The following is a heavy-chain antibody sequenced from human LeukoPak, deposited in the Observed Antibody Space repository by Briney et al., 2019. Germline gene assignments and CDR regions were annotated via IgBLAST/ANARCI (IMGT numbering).Heavy chain of an antibody. Sequence: ASVKVSSMASGYTFTGYYMHWVPQAPGQGVEWMGWINLNSGGTNYAQKFQGRVTMTRDTSISTAYMELSRLRSDDTAVYYCARSMITFGGVIAWVDYWGQGTLVTVSS. V-gene: IGHV1-2*02. D-gene: IGHD3-16*02. CDR3: ARSMITFGGVIAWVDY. CDR1: GYTFTGYY. J-gene: IGHJ4*02. CDR2: INLNSGGT.